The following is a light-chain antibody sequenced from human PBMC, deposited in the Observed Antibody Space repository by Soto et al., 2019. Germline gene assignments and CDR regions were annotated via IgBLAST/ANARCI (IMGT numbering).Light chain of an antibody. CDR3: QQYNDFSWT. Sequence: DLQMTQSPSTLSASVGDRVTITCRASQSISSWLAWYQQKPGKAPKLLIYKASSLESGVPSRFSGRGSGTEFALTIGSLQPDDFGTYYCQQYNDFSWTFGQGTKVEIK. J-gene: IGKJ1*01. V-gene: IGKV1-5*03. CDR1: QSISSW. CDR2: KAS.